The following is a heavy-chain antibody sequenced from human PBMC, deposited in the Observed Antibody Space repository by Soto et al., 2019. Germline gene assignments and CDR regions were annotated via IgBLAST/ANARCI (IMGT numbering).Heavy chain of an antibody. CDR2: IIPILGIA. CDR1: GGTFSSYT. CDR3: ARLGAYAAGGMDV. Sequence: QVQLVQSGVEVKKPGSSVKVSCKASGGTFSSYTISWVRQAPGQGLEWMGRIIPILGIANYAQKFQGRVTITADKSTSTAYMELSSLRSEDTAVYYCARLGAYAAGGMDVWGQGTTVTVSS. D-gene: IGHD3-16*01. V-gene: IGHV1-69*02. J-gene: IGHJ6*02.